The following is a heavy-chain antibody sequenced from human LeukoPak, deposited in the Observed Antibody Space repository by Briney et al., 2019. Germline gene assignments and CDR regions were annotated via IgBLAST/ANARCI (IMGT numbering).Heavy chain of an antibody. Sequence: AGGSLRLSCAASGFTFSSYSMNWVRQAPGKGLEWVSGISWNSGSIGYADSVKGRFTISRDNAKNSLYLQMNSLRAEDTALYYCAKGLIAVAGIRDWGQGTLVTVSS. CDR2: ISWNSGSI. CDR3: AKGLIAVAGIRD. V-gene: IGHV3-9*01. D-gene: IGHD6-19*01. J-gene: IGHJ4*02. CDR1: GFTFSSYS.